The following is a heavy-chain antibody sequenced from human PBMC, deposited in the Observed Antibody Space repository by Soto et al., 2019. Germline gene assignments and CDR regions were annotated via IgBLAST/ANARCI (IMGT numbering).Heavy chain of an antibody. D-gene: IGHD3-9*01. J-gene: IGHJ4*02. CDR1: GFPFSDYY. CDR2: IGSSSSYT. Sequence: QVQLVESGGDLVKPGGSLRLSCAASGFPFSDYYMSWIRQAPGKGLEWVSSIGSSSSYTNYADSVKGRFTISRDNAKNALYLHMNSLRAEDTAVYYFARRRTTGYYNYWGPGTRVTVSS. CDR3: ARRRTTGYYNY. V-gene: IGHV3-11*05.